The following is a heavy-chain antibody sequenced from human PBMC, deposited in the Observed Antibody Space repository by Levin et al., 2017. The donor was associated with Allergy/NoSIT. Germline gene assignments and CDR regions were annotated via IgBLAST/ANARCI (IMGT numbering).Heavy chain of an antibody. J-gene: IGHJ3*02. CDR3: ARERTVGALDAIDI. CDR2: ITSDSDYK. D-gene: IGHD3-10*01. CDR1: GFTFRTSQ. Sequence: GGSLRLSCAASGFTFRTSQMTWIRQAPGKGLDWVSSITSDSDYKYYADSFEGRFTTSRDNSKHALFLEMNSLRAEDTGTYYCARERTVGALDAIDIWGQGTPVTVSS. V-gene: IGHV3-21*06.